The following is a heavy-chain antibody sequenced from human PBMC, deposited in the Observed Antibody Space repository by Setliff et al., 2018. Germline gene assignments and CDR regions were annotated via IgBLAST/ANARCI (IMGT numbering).Heavy chain of an antibody. J-gene: IGHJ3*02. CDR3: ARDRFYNSWSGTSITAPHDAFDI. Sequence: GESLKISCQGSGYTFTNYYIHWVRQAPGQGLEWMGIINPSGGLTRYAQKFQGRVTMTRDTSTNTVYMEVSSLRSEDTAVYSCARDRFYNSWSGTSITAPHDAFDIWGQGTMVTVSS. V-gene: IGHV1-46*03. D-gene: IGHD3-3*01. CDR2: INPSGGLT. CDR1: GYTFTNYY.